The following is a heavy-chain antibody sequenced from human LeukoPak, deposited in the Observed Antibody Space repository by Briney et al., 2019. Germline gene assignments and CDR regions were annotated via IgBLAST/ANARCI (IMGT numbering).Heavy chain of an antibody. CDR3: ARDRHCSGGVCSGL. J-gene: IGHJ4*02. CDR2: ISGSGGST. D-gene: IGHD2-15*01. Sequence: GGSLRLSCAASGFTFSTYAMSWVRQAPGKGLEWVSGISGSGGSTYYADSVKGRFTISRDRSKNTLYLQMNNLRAEDTAVYYCARDRHCSGGVCSGLWGQGTLVTVSS. CDR1: GFTFSTYA. V-gene: IGHV3-23*01.